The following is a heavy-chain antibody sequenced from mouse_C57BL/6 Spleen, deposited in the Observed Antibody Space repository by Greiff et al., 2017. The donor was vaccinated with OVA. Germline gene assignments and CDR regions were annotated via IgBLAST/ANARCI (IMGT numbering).Heavy chain of an antibody. CDR3: TRWNLRWLRRRYVDV. CDR2: IDPETGGT. Sequence: QVQLQQSGAELVRPGASVTLSCKASGYTFTDYEMHWVKQTPVHGLEWIGAIDPETGGTAYNQKFKGKAILTADKSSSTAYMELRSLTSEDSAVYYCTRWNLRWLRRRYVDVWGTGTTVTVAS. V-gene: IGHV1-15*01. J-gene: IGHJ1*03. CDR1: GYTFTDYE. D-gene: IGHD2-9*01.